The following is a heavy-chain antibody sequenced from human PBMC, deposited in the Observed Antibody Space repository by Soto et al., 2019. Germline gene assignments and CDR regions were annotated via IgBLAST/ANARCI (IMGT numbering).Heavy chain of an antibody. CDR1: GGSIRVFNHY. CDR3: ARRAVAGTESNYGMDV. D-gene: IGHD6-19*01. J-gene: IGHJ6*02. V-gene: IGHV4-39*01. Sequence: SETLSLTCTVSGGSIRVFNHYWDWIRQPPGKGLEWIGTIYYSGTNVYNPSLQSRVTISVDTSKNQFSLKLSSVTAADTAVYYCARRAVAGTESNYGMDVWGQGTTVTVSS. CDR2: IYYSGTN.